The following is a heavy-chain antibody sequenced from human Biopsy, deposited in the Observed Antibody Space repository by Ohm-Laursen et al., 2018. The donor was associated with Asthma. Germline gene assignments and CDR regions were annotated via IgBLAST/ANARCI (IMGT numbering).Heavy chain of an antibody. CDR3: ARPSPNRDMVYDYYHMDV. Sequence: SSVKVSCKASGGMFGNYAISWVRQAPGLGLEWMGGISPIFGSSNYAQRFQGRVTITADIFTRTVDMELSGLRSDDTAIYYCARPSPNRDMVYDYYHMDVWGQGTTVIVSS. CDR2: ISPIFGSS. D-gene: IGHD2-8*01. CDR1: GGMFGNYA. V-gene: IGHV1-69*06. J-gene: IGHJ6*02.